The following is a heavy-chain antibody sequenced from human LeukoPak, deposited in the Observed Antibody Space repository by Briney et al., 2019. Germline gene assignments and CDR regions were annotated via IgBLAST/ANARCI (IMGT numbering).Heavy chain of an antibody. CDR3: AKDKMYCYDTSGPVGLFDY. CDR2: FSGSRDSS. CDR1: GFTFSCYA. V-gene: IGHV3-23*01. D-gene: IGHD3-22*01. Sequence: GGSLRLSCAASGFTFSCYAMRWAGQAPGNGLEWVSAFSGSRDSSYYADSVKGRFPIPKDKSKNTLYLQMNSLRAEDTAVYYCAKDKMYCYDTSGPVGLFDYWGQGTLVTVS. J-gene: IGHJ4*02.